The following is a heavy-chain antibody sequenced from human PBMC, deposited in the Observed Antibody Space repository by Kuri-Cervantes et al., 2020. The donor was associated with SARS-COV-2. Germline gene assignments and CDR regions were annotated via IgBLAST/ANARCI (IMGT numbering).Heavy chain of an antibody. V-gene: IGHV4-61*02. CDR3: AREEGYYYYYMDV. Sequence: SETLSLTCTVSGGSIDSGDYYWSWVRQPSGKSLEWIGRIYSSGNTNYNPSLKSRVTISVDTSKNQFSLKLSSVTAADTAVYYCAREEGYYYYYMDVWGKGTTVTVSS. CDR2: IYSSGNT. CDR1: GGSIDSGDYY. J-gene: IGHJ6*03.